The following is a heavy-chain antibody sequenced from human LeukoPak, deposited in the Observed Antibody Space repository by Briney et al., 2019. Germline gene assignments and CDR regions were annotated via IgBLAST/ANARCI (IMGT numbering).Heavy chain of an antibody. CDR2: ISGSSSSI. Sequence: GGSLRLSCAASGFTFSSYSMNWVRQAPGKGLEWVSSISGSSSSIYYADSVKGRFTISRDNAKNSLYLQMNSLRAEDTAVYYCARVSSPNILTGYYTNYYYYMDVWGKGTTVTVSS. CDR3: ARVSSPNILTGYYTNYYYYMDV. D-gene: IGHD3-9*01. J-gene: IGHJ6*03. V-gene: IGHV3-21*01. CDR1: GFTFSSYS.